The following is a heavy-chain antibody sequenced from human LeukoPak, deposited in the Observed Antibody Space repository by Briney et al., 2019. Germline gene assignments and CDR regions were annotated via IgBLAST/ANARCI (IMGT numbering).Heavy chain of an antibody. V-gene: IGHV1-46*01. CDR1: GYTFTSYY. CDR3: ARSVNVGPPDH. J-gene: IGHJ4*02. Sequence: ASVKVSCKASGYTFTSYYMHWVRQARGQGLEWMGIINPSGGSTSYAQKFQGRVTMTRDMSTSTVYMELSSLRSEDTAVYYCARSVNVGPPDHWGQGTLVTVSS. CDR2: INPSGGST. D-gene: IGHD2-8*01.